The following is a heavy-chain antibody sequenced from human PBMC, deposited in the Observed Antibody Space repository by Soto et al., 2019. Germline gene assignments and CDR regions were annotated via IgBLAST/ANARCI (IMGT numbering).Heavy chain of an antibody. CDR2: ISGSGGST. D-gene: IGHD1-20*01. Sequence: GGSIKLCCAACGFSVNSSAMSGVRKAPGKGLEWVSAISGSGGSTYYADSVKGRFTISRDNSKNTLYLQMNSLRAEDTAVYYCAKDRPRITGTTFGYFCYWGHRTLVTVST. J-gene: IGHJ4*01. V-gene: IGHV3-23*01. CDR1: GFSVNSSA. CDR3: AKDRPRITGTTFGYFCY.